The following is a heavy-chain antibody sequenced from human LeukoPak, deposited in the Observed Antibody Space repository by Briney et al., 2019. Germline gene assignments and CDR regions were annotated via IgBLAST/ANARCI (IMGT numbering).Heavy chain of an antibody. CDR1: GFTFTNAW. CDR2: ISGGGVGT. D-gene: IGHD6-19*01. Sequence: GGSLRLSCAASGFTFTNAWMSWVRQAPGKGLEWVSAISGGGVGTYYADAVKGRFTISRDNSKNTLFLQMNSLRTEDTAVYYCAARNSNGWYWDYWGQGTLVTVSS. CDR3: AARNSNGWYWDY. V-gene: IGHV3-23*01. J-gene: IGHJ4*02.